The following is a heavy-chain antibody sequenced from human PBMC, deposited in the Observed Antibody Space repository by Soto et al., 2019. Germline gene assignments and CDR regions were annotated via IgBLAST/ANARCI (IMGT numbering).Heavy chain of an antibody. Sequence: QVQLQESGPGLVKPSQTLSLTCTVSGGSISSGGYYWSWIRQHPGKGLEWIGHIYYSGSTYYNPSLKSRVTISVDTSKNQFSLKLSSVTAADTAVYYCAREGGWSSSGVDYWGQGTLVTVSS. D-gene: IGHD6-13*01. CDR2: IYYSGST. CDR1: GGSISSGGYY. V-gene: IGHV4-31*03. J-gene: IGHJ4*02. CDR3: AREGGWSSSGVDY.